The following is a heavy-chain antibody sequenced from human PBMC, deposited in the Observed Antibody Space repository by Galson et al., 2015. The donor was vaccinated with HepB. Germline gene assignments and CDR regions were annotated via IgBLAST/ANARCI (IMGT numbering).Heavy chain of an antibody. CDR1: GFTFSSYW. V-gene: IGHV3-7*03. CDR2: IKQDGSEK. Sequence: SLRLSCAASGFTFSSYWMSWVRQAPGKGLEWVANIKQDGSEKYYVDSVKGRFTISRDNAKNSLYLQMNSLRAEDTAVYYCARGGSWFGFIPDYWGQGTLVTVSS. CDR3: ARGGSWFGFIPDY. J-gene: IGHJ4*02. D-gene: IGHD3-10*01.